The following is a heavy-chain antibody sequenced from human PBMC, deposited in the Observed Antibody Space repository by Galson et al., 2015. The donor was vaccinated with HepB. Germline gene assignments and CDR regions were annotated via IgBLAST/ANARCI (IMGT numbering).Heavy chain of an antibody. V-gene: IGHV3-7*01. D-gene: IGHD3-10*01. CDR2: IRHDGSEK. Sequence: SLRLSCAASGFNFGAYWMSWVRQAPGEGLEWLANIRHDGSEKYYVDSVKGRFTISRDNAKNSLYLQMNSLRAEDTAVYYCARARPYGDEYWGQGTLVTVSS. CDR1: GFNFGAYW. CDR3: ARARPYGDEY. J-gene: IGHJ4*02.